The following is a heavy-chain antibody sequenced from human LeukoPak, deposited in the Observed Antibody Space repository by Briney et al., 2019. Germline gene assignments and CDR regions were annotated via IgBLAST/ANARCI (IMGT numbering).Heavy chain of an antibody. CDR2: MNPNSGNT. D-gene: IGHD3-10*01. Sequence: GASVKVSCKASGYTFTSYDINWVRQATGQGLEWMGWMNPNSGNTGYAQKFQGRVTMTRNTSISTAYMELSSLRSEDTAVYYCARGRKVLLWFGEYLAEKIDNWFDPWGQETLVTVSS. CDR3: ARGRKVLLWFGEYLAEKIDNWFDP. J-gene: IGHJ5*02. V-gene: IGHV1-8*01. CDR1: GYTFTSYD.